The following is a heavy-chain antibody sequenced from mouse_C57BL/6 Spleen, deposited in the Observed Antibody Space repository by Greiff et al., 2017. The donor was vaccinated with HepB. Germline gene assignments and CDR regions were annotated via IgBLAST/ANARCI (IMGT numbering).Heavy chain of an antibody. CDR2: IDPSDSYT. CDR1: GYTFTSYW. CDR3: AREVGGGSSSFFAD. J-gene: IGHJ3*01. Sequence: QVQLQQPGAELVMPGASVKLSCKASGYTFTSYWMHWVKQRPGQGLEWIGEIDPSDSYTNYNQKFKGKSTLTVDKSSSTAYMQLSSLTSEDSAVYYCAREVGGGSSSFFADWGQGTLVTVSA. D-gene: IGHD1-1*01. V-gene: IGHV1-69*01.